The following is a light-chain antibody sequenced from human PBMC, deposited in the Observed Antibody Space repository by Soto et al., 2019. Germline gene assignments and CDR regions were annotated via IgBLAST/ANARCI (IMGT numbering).Light chain of an antibody. Sequence: QSALTQPASVFGSPGQSITISCTGTSSDVGGYIYVSWYQQHPGKAPKLMIYDVTSRPSGVSYRFSGSKSGNTASLNISGLQAEDEADYYCSSYTTSSSYVFGTGTKVTVL. CDR2: DVT. CDR1: SSDVGGYIY. V-gene: IGLV2-14*01. CDR3: SSYTTSSSYV. J-gene: IGLJ1*01.